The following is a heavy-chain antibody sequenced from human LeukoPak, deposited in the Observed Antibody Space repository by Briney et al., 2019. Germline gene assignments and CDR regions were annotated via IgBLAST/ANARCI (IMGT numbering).Heavy chain of an antibody. CDR3: ARGTDSLFDY. D-gene: IGHD2-2*01. J-gene: IGHJ4*02. CDR1: GGSISSYY. V-gene: IGHV4-59*01. CDR2: IYYSGST. Sequence: SETLSLTCAVSGGSISSYYWSWIRQPPGKGLEWIGYIYYSGSTNYNPSLKSRVTISVDTSKNQFSLKLSSVTAADTAVYYCARGTDSLFDYWGQGTLVTVSS.